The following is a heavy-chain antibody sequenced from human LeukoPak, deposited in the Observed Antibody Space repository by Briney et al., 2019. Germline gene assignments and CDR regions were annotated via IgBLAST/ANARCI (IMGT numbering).Heavy chain of an antibody. CDR2: ISSSGSTI. CDR1: GFTFSSYE. V-gene: IGHV3-48*03. Sequence: GGSLRLSCAASGFTFSSYEMNWVRQAPGKGLEWVSYISSSGSTIYYADSVKGRFTISRDNAKNSLYLQMNSLRAEDTAVYYCASGDYYYDSSGYSMQYYSDYWGQGTLVTVSS. CDR3: ASGDYYYDSSGYSMQYYSDY. D-gene: IGHD3-22*01. J-gene: IGHJ4*02.